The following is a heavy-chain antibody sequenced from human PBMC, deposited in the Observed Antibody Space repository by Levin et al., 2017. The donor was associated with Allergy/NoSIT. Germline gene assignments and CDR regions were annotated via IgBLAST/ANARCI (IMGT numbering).Heavy chain of an antibody. CDR2: IYYSGNT. D-gene: IGHD3-22*01. V-gene: IGHV4-39*01. CDR3: AMVSTQYYYDDMDV. CDR1: GGSISSSSYY. Sequence: SETLSLTCTVSGGSISSSSYYWGWIRQPPGKGLEWIGSIYYSGNTNYNPSLKSRVTISADTPKNQFSLKLRSVTAADTAVYYCAMVSTQYYYDDMDVWGQGTTVTVSS. J-gene: IGHJ6*02.